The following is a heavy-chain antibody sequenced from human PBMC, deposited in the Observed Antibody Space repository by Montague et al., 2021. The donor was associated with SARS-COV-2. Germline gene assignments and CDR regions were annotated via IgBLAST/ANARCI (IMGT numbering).Heavy chain of an antibody. CDR1: GDSISRNSYY. V-gene: IGHV4-39*01. CDR2: MPYSGST. Sequence: SETLSLTCTVSGDSISRNSYYWGWIRQPPGKGLEWIGSMPYSGSTYHNPSLKSRVSISVDTSKNQFSLKLSSVTAADTAVYYCARHSGRDTIFGVVIIPDAFDIWGQGTMVTVSS. CDR3: ARHSGRDTIFGVVIIPDAFDI. D-gene: IGHD3-3*01. J-gene: IGHJ3*02.